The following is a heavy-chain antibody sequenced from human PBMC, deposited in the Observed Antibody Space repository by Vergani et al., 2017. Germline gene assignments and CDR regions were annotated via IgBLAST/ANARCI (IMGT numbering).Heavy chain of an antibody. CDR1: GGSVSSGSYY. CDR2: IYYIGST. D-gene: IGHD1-26*01. Sequence: QVQLQESGPGLVKPSETLSLTCTVSGGSVSSGSYYWSWIRQPPGKGLEWIGYIYYIGSTNYNPSLKSRVTISVDTSKNQFSLKLSSVTAADTAVYYCARDASGSFYYGGQGTLVTVSS. CDR3: ARDASGSFYY. J-gene: IGHJ4*02. V-gene: IGHV4-61*01.